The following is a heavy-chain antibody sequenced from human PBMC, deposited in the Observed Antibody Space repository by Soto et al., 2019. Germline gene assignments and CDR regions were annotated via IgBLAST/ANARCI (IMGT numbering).Heavy chain of an antibody. V-gene: IGHV1-18*01. CDR1: GYTFSSYG. Sequence: QVQLVQSGAEVKKPGASVKVSCKASGYTFSSYGIIWVRQAPGQGLEWMGWISGYSALTYYAQEFQGRVTMTTDTSTNTVYMELRSLRSDDTAVYYCAREWDNKSEHSSGWYDDFWGQGTLVTVSS. CDR2: ISGYSALT. CDR3: AREWDNKSEHSSGWYDDF. D-gene: IGHD6-19*01. J-gene: IGHJ4*02.